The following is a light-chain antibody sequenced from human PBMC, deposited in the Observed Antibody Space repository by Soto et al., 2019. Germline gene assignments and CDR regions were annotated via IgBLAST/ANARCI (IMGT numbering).Light chain of an antibody. V-gene: IGKV3-20*01. CDR2: DAS. CDR3: QEYDGAPPVT. J-gene: IGKJ5*01. CDR1: QSVRSER. Sequence: EIVLTQSPDTLSLSPGERATLSCRASQSVRSERLAWYQQKPGQAPRLVIFDASTRATGIPERFSGSGSGTHFTLTITSLEPEDFAVYYCQEYDGAPPVTFGLGTRREIK.